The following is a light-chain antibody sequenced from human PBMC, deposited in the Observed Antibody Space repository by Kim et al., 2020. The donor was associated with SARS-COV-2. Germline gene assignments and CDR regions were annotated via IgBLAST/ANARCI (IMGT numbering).Light chain of an antibody. CDR1: QSVSSSY. Sequence: EIVLTQSPGTLSLSPGVRATLSCRASQSVSSSYLAWYQQRLGQAPRLLIYGGSSRATGIPDRFSGSGSGTDFTLTISRLGPEDFAVYYCQHYGSSSWTFGHGTKVDIK. J-gene: IGKJ1*01. CDR3: QHYGSSSWT. CDR2: GGS. V-gene: IGKV3-20*01.